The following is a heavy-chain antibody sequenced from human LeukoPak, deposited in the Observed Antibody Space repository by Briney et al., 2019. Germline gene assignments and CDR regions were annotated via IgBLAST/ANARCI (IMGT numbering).Heavy chain of an antibody. CDR2: INPNSGGT. CDR3: ARERITMVRGAKSNWFDP. CDR1: GYTFTGYY. D-gene: IGHD3-10*01. Sequence: GASVKVSCKASGYTFTGYYMHWVRQAPGQGLEWMGWINPNSGGTNYAQKFQGRVTMTRDTSISTAYMELSRLRSDDTAVCYCARERITMVRGAKSNWFDPWGQGTLVTVSS. V-gene: IGHV1-2*02. J-gene: IGHJ5*02.